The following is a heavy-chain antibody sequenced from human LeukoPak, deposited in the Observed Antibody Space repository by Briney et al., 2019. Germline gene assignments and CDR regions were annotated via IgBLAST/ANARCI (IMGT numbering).Heavy chain of an antibody. CDR3: ARGRITIFGVVIKIAP. Sequence: GGSLRLSCAASGFTFSSYWMSWVRQAPGKGLEWVANIKQDGSEKYYVDSVKGRFTISRDNAKNSLYLQMNSLRAEDTAVYYCARGRITIFGVVIKIAPWGQGILVTVSS. D-gene: IGHD3-3*01. J-gene: IGHJ5*02. CDR2: IKQDGSEK. CDR1: GFTFSSYW. V-gene: IGHV3-7*01.